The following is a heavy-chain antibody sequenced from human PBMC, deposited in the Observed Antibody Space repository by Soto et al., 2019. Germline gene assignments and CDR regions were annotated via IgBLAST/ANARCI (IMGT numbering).Heavy chain of an antibody. CDR1: GFTFSSYA. CDR2: ISGSSTST. V-gene: IGHV3-23*01. Sequence: EVQLSGSGGGLVQPGGSLRLSCAASGFTFSSYAMSWVRQAPGKGLEWVSAISGSSTSTYYADSVKGRFTISRDNSKNTLYLQMNSLGAEDTAVYYCAKDPSSGFAMENYFDYWGQGTLVTVSS. J-gene: IGHJ4*02. D-gene: IGHD3-10*01. CDR3: AKDPSSGFAMENYFDY.